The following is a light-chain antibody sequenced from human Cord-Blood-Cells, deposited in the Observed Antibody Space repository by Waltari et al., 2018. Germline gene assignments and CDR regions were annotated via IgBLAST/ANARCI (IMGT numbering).Light chain of an antibody. CDR1: QSVLYSSNNKNY. V-gene: IGKV4-1*01. J-gene: IGKJ3*01. Sequence: DIVMTQSPDSLAVSLGERATIKCKSSQSVLYSSNNKNYLAWYQQKPGQTPKLLIYWASTRESGVPDRFSGSGSGTDFTLTISSLQAEDVAVYYCQQYYSTPLTFGPGTKVDIK. CDR3: QQYYSTPLT. CDR2: WAS.